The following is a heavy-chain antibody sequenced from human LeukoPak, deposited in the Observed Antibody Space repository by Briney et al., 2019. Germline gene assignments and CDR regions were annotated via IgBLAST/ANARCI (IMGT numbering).Heavy chain of an antibody. V-gene: IGHV1-2*02. Sequence: GASVKVSCKASGYTFTGYYMHWVRQAPGQGLEWMGWINPNSGGTNYAQKFQGRVTMTRDTSISTAYMELSRLRSDDTAVYYCARSTYHDILTGYQYYFDYWGQGTLVTVSS. D-gene: IGHD3-9*01. CDR2: INPNSGGT. CDR1: GYTFTGYY. J-gene: IGHJ4*02. CDR3: ARSTYHDILTGYQYYFDY.